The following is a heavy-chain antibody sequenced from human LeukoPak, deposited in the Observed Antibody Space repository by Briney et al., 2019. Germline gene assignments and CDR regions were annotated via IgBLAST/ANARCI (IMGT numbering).Heavy chain of an antibody. J-gene: IGHJ5*02. CDR3: ARGGGGYNYLCWFDP. D-gene: IGHD5-24*01. CDR2: IYYSGST. V-gene: IGHV4-61*01. CDR1: GGSVSSGSYY. Sequence: SETLSLTCTVSGGSVSSGSYYWSWIRRPPGKGLEWIGYIYYSGSTNYNPSLKSRVTISVDTSKNQFSLKLSSVTAADTAVYYCARGGGGYNYLCWFDPWGQGTLVTVSS.